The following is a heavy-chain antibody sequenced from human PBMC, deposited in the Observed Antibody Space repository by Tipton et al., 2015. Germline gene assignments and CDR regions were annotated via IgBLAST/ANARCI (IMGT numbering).Heavy chain of an antibody. V-gene: IGHV3-23*01. CDR2: ISGTGDRT. Sequence: SLRLSCAASGLPFTFSRYDLNWVRQAPGKGLEWVSSISGTGDRTYYADSVKGRFTISRDNSKNTLYLQMSSLRAEDTAVYYCARSGGYGWDHWGQGTLVTVSS. CDR3: ARSGGYGWDH. D-gene: IGHD1-1*01. J-gene: IGHJ4*02. CDR1: GLPFTFSRYD.